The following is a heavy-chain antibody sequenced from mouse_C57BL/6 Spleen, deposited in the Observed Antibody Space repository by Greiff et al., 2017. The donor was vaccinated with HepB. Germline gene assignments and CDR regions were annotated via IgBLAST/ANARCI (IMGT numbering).Heavy chain of an antibody. D-gene: IGHD3-3*01. CDR2: IDPSDSYT. CDR1: GYTFTSYW. Sequence: QVQLQQPGAELVKPGASVKLSCKASGYTFTSYWVQWVKQRPGQGLEWIGEIDPSDSYTNYNQKFKGKATVTVDTSSSTAYMQLSSLTSEDSAVYYCARRAGTAFDYWGQGTTLTVSS. V-gene: IGHV1-50*01. CDR3: ARRAGTAFDY. J-gene: IGHJ2*01.